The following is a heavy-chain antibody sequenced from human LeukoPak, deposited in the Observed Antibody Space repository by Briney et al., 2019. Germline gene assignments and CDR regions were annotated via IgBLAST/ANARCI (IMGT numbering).Heavy chain of an antibody. D-gene: IGHD3-22*01. CDR1: GFTFSSYA. J-gene: IGHJ4*02. Sequence: GGSLRLSCEVSGFTFSSYAMSWVRQAPGKGLEWVSAISGSGGSTYYADSVKGRFTISRDNSKNTLYLQMNSLRAEDTAVYYCAKRGNYYDSSGYSPPFDYWGQGTLVTVSS. V-gene: IGHV3-23*01. CDR3: AKRGNYYDSSGYSPPFDY. CDR2: ISGSGGST.